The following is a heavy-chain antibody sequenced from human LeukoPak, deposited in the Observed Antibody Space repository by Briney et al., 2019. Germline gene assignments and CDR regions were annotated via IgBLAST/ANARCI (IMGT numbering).Heavy chain of an antibody. Sequence: GGSLRLSCAASGSTVSSNYMSWVRQAPGKGLEWVSVIYSGGSTYYADSVKGRFTISRDNSKNTLYLQMNSLRAEDTAVYYCARDVTTMVREGDAFDIWGQGTMVTVSS. CDR3: ARDVTTMVREGDAFDI. CDR2: IYSGGST. CDR1: GSTVSSNY. D-gene: IGHD3-10*01. J-gene: IGHJ3*02. V-gene: IGHV3-66*01.